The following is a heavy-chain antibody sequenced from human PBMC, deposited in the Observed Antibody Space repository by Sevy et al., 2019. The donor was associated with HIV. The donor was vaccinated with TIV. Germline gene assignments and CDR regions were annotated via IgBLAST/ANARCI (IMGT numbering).Heavy chain of an antibody. CDR3: ARDGVGSILWPDAPPKDYYYYYYYMDV. Sequence: GESLKISCAASGFTFSSYSMNWVRQAPGKGLEWVSSISSSSSYIYYADSVKGRFTISRDNAKNSLYLQMNSLRAEDTAVYYCARDGVGSILWPDAPPKDYYYYYYYMDVWGKGTTVTVSS. D-gene: IGHD2-21*01. CDR2: ISSSSSYI. J-gene: IGHJ6*03. V-gene: IGHV3-21*01. CDR1: GFTFSSYS.